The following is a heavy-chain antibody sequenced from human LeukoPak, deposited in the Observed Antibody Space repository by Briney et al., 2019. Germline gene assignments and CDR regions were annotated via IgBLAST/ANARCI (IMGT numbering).Heavy chain of an antibody. D-gene: IGHD2-2*01. Sequence: GGSLRLSCVASGFIFSSYAIHWVRQAPGKGLEWVAVISYDGNYRYCADSVKGRCTISRDNSKNTLYLQMTSLGDEDTAMYYCGRGDCRITDCYALDYWAREPWSPSPQ. V-gene: IGHV3-30-3*01. CDR3: GRGDCRITDCYALDY. CDR2: ISYDGNYR. J-gene: IGHJ4*02. CDR1: GFIFSSYA.